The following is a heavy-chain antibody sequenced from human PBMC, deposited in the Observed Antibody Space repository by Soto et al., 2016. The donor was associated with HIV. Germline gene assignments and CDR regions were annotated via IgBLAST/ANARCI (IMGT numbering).Heavy chain of an antibody. CDR1: GGTFSNYA. Sequence: QVQLVQSGAEVKKPGSSVKISCKAFGGTFSNYAITWVRQAPGQGLEWMGGIIPIFGTANYAQKFQGRVTITADESTSTAYMELSSLRSEDTAVYYCAKEGQGRGESFDIWGQGTMVTVSS. J-gene: IGHJ3*02. D-gene: IGHD3-10*01. CDR3: AKEGQGRGESFDI. CDR2: IIPIFGTA. V-gene: IGHV1-69*12.